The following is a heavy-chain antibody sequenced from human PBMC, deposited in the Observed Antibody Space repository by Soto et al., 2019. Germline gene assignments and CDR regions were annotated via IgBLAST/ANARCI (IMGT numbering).Heavy chain of an antibody. Sequence: QELLVESGGGVVQPGRSLRLSCAASGFTFSSFAMHWVRQAPGKGLEWVSVISFNGLSQFYPDSIRGRFTISRDNSKNTLYLQLDSLRPDDTAVYYCARGGRGLRGALDVWGQGTQVSVSS. J-gene: IGHJ6*02. CDR1: GFTFSSFA. CDR2: ISFNGLSQ. V-gene: IGHV3-30*03. D-gene: IGHD3-16*01. CDR3: ARGGRGLRGALDV.